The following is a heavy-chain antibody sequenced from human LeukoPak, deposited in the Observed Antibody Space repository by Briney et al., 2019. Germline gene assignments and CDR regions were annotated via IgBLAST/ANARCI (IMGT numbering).Heavy chain of an antibody. CDR3: ASAYYDSSAQYY. Sequence: GGSLRLSCAASGFTFSSYSMNWVRQAPGKGLEWVSYISSSSTMYYADSVKGRFTISRDNSKNTLYLQMNSLRAEDTAVYYCASAYYDSSAQYYWGQGTLVTVSS. CDR1: GFTFSSYS. V-gene: IGHV3-48*01. J-gene: IGHJ4*02. D-gene: IGHD3-22*01. CDR2: ISSSSTM.